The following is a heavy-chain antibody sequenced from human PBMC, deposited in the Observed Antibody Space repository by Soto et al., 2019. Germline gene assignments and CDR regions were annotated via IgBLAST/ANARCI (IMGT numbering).Heavy chain of an antibody. CDR2: ISGGGDST. D-gene: IGHD2-2*01. J-gene: IGHJ4*02. V-gene: IGHV3-23*01. CDR3: AKRSLTPAAMKSPFDY. CDR1: GFTFSNYA. Sequence: EVQLLESGGGLVQPGGSLRLSCAASGFTFSNYAMSWVRQAPGKGLEWVSTISGGGDSTYYADSVKGRFTISRDNSKNTLYLQVNSTSAEDTAAYYCAKRSLTPAAMKSPFDYWGQGTLVTVSS.